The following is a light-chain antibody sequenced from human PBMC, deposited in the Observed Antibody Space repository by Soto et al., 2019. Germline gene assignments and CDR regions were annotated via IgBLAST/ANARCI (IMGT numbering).Light chain of an antibody. CDR1: SSDVGGYNY. CDR2: DVS. V-gene: IGLV2-14*01. CDR3: SSYTTSNTRQIV. J-gene: IGLJ1*01. Sequence: QSVLTQPASVSGSPGQSITISCTGTSSDVGGYNYVSWYQQHPGKAPKFMIYDVSNRPSGVSNRFSGSKSGNTASLTISGLQAEDDADYYCSSYTTSNTRQIVFGTGTKVTLL.